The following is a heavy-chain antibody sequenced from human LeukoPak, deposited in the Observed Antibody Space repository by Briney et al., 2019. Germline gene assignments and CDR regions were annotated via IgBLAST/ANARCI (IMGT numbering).Heavy chain of an antibody. CDR2: ISRSSSTI. CDR3: ARDLRFLEWLPTGGDDY. J-gene: IGHJ4*02. Sequence: GGSLRLSCAASGFTFSSYSMNWVRQAPGKGLEWVSYISRSSSTIYYADSVKGRFTISRDNAKNSLYLQMNSLRAEDTAVYYCARDLRFLEWLPTGGDDYWGQGTLVTVSS. D-gene: IGHD3-3*01. V-gene: IGHV3-48*01. CDR1: GFTFSSYS.